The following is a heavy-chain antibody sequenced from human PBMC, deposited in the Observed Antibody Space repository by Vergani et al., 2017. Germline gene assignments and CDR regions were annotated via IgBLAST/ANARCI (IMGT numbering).Heavy chain of an antibody. CDR3: TRAGYCSSTSCQKYCYMDV. CDR1: GFSFPGYA. D-gene: IGHD2-2*01. J-gene: IGHJ6*03. Sequence: EVQLLESGGGLVQPGGSLRLSCEASGFSFPGYAMSWVRQAPGKGLEWVSSVSGSSATPYYADSVKGRFIISRDNSKNTLHLQMNSLRADDTAVDYCTRAGYCSSTSCQKYCYMDVWGKGTTVTVSS. V-gene: IGHV3-23*01. CDR2: VSGSSATP.